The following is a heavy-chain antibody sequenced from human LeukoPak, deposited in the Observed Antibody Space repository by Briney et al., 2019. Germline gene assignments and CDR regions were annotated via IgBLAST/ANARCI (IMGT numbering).Heavy chain of an antibody. J-gene: IGHJ1*01. V-gene: IGHV3-9*01. CDR3: AKDMDRTGWYFQH. CDR2: ISWNSGSV. Sequence: GGSLRLSCAASGFTFDDYAMHWVRQAPGKGLEWVSGISWNSGSVGYADSVKGRFTISRDNAKNSLYLQMNSLRAEDTALYYCAKDMDRTGWYFQHWGQGTLVTVSS. CDR1: GFTFDDYA. D-gene: IGHD1-1*01.